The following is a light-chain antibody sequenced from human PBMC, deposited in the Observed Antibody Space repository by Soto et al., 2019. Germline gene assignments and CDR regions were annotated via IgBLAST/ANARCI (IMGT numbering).Light chain of an antibody. Sequence: EKVMTQSPVTLSVSPGESATLSCRASQSVDRNVAWYQQKPGQAPRLLIYGVSTRATGIPARFSGSGSGTEFTLTISSLQSEDFGVYYCQQYNNWPPITFGQGTRLEIK. CDR1: QSVDRN. CDR3: QQYNNWPPIT. J-gene: IGKJ5*01. V-gene: IGKV3-15*01. CDR2: GVS.